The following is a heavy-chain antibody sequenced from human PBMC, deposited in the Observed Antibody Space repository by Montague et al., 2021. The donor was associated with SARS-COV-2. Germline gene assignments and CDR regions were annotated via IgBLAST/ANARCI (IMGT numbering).Heavy chain of an antibody. V-gene: IGHV3-20*04. CDR2: INWNGGST. J-gene: IGHJ3*02. D-gene: IGHD3-10*01. CDR1: GFTFGDYG. CDR3: ARDLEWFGEVVDVFDN. Sequence: SLRLSCAASGFTFGDYGMSWVRQAPGKGLKWVSGINWNGGSTGYADSVKGRFTISRDNSKNSLYLQMNSLRVEDTALYYCARDLEWFGEVVDVFDNWGQGTMVTVSS.